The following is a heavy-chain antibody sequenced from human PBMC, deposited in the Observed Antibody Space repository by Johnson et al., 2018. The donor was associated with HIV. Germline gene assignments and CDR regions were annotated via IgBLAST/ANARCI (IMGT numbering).Heavy chain of an antibody. J-gene: IGHJ3*01. D-gene: IGHD4/OR15-4a*01. CDR3: ARDLSDLGLIFAFDF. Sequence: VQLVESGGGLIQPGGSLRLSCAASGFTVSSNYMSWVRQAPGKGLEWVSVISWDGHSNSYAASVEGRFTVSRDNSKNSLYLQMYSLRAEDTAFFYCARDLSDLGLIFAFDFWGQGTLVTVSA. CDR2: ISWDGHSN. V-gene: IGHV3-53*01. CDR1: GFTVSSNY.